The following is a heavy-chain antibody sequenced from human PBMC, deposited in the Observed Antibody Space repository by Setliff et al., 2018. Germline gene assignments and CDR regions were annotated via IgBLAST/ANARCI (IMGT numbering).Heavy chain of an antibody. V-gene: IGHV4-4*02. CDR1: GGSISSSNW. D-gene: IGHD6-19*01. CDR3: ARDWGSSGWYFDY. CDR2: IYRSGST. J-gene: IGHJ4*02. Sequence: PSETLSLTCAVSGGSISSSNWWSWIRQAPGKGLEWIASIYRSGSTYYNPSLKSRVTISVDTSKNQFSLKLSSVTAADTAVYYCARDWGSSGWYFDYWGQGTLVTVSS.